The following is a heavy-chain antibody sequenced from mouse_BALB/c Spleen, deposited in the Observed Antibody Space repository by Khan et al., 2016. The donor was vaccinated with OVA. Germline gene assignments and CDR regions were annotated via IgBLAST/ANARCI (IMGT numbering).Heavy chain of an antibody. J-gene: IGHJ4*01. V-gene: IGHV1S137*01. CDR1: GYTFSDYA. Sequence: QVQLKQSGPELVRPGASVKISCKGSGYTFSDYAMHWVKQSHAKSLEWIGVISTYHGNTNYNQKFKGKATMTVDKSSSQAYMELARLTSEDSAIYTYAREFEDFYVIDYWGQGTLVTVSS. CDR2: ISTYHGNT. CDR3: AREFEDFYVIDY.